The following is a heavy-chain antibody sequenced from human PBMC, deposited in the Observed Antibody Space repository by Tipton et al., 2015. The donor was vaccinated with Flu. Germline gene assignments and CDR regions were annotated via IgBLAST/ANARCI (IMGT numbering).Heavy chain of an antibody. CDR2: IYHSGST. J-gene: IGHJ4*02. Sequence: TLSLTCTVSGGSISGYYWSWIRQPPGKGLEWIGSIYHSGSTYYNSSLKSRVTISVDTSKNQFSLKLSSVTAADTAVYYCAREGVQGVHAYLLYWGQGTLVTVSS. CDR1: GGSISGYY. CDR3: AREGVQGVHAYLLY. D-gene: IGHD3-10*01. V-gene: IGHV4-38-2*02.